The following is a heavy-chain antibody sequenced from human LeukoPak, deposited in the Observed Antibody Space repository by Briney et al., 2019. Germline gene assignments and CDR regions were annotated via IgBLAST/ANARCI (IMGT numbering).Heavy chain of an antibody. D-gene: IGHD3-22*01. V-gene: IGHV3-21*01. CDR2: ISSSSSYI. J-gene: IGHJ3*02. CDR1: GFTFSSYS. Sequence: GGSLRLSCAASGFTFSSYSMNWVRQAPGKGLEWVSSISSSSSYIYYADLVKGRFTISRDNAKNSLYLQMNSLRAEDTAVYYCARAASDYYDSSGYHAGGAFDIWGQGTMVTVSS. CDR3: ARAASDYYDSSGYHAGGAFDI.